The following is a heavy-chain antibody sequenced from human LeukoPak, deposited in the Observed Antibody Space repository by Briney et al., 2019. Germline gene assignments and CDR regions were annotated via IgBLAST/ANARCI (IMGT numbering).Heavy chain of an antibody. CDR2: MNPNRGNT. V-gene: IGHV1-8*02. CDR1: GYTFTGYY. CDR3: ARGYDILTGYYDPFVDY. Sequence: ASVKVSCKASGYTFTGYYMHWVRQAPGQGLEWMGWMNPNRGNTGYAQKFQGRVTMTRNTSISTAYMELSSLRSEDTAVYYCARGYDILTGYYDPFVDYWGQGTLVTVSS. J-gene: IGHJ4*02. D-gene: IGHD3-9*01.